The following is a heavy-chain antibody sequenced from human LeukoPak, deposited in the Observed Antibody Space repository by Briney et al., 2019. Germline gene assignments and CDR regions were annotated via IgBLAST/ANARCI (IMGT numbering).Heavy chain of an antibody. D-gene: IGHD1-26*01. J-gene: IGHJ4*02. CDR2: ISSSGSTI. V-gene: IGHV3-48*03. CDR3: ARDLSVGSKPDLGFDY. CDR1: GFTFSSYE. Sequence: GGSLRLSCAASGFTFSSYEMDWVRQAPGKGLEWVSYISSSGSTIYYTDSVKGRFTISRDNAKNSLYLQMNSLRAEDTAVYYCARDLSVGSKPDLGFDYWGQGTLVTVSS.